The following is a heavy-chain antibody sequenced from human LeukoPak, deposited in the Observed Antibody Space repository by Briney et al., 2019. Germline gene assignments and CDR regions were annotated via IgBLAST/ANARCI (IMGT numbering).Heavy chain of an antibody. CDR2: IYLGDSDT. CDR3: AREVAVSETHYIRSYNCFDP. D-gene: IGHD6-19*01. CDR1: GDSFSNYW. Sequence: GESLKISCKGSGDSFSNYWIGWVRQRPGKGLEWMGIIYLGDSDTRYSPSFQGQVTISADKSISTAYLQWSSLKASDTAMYYCAREVAVSETHYIRSYNCFDPWGQGTLVTVSS. V-gene: IGHV5-51*01. J-gene: IGHJ5*02.